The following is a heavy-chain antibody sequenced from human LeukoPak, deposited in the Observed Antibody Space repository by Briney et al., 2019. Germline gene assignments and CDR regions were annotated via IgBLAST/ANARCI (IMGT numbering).Heavy chain of an antibody. Sequence: GSLRLSCAASGFTFSVYWMHWVRQAPGRGLVWVSLINSDGSSTRYADSVKGRFTISRDNAKNTLYLQMNSLRAEDTAVYYCARGKAVAGTFSWFDPWGQGTLVTVSS. CDR3: ARGKAVAGTFSWFDP. CDR1: GFTFSVYW. D-gene: IGHD6-19*01. CDR2: INSDGSST. V-gene: IGHV3-74*01. J-gene: IGHJ5*02.